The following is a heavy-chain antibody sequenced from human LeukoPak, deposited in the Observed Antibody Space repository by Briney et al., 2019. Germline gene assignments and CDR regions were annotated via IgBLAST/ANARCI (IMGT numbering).Heavy chain of an antibody. Sequence: ASVKVSCKASEYPFTVYYIHWVRQAPGQGLEWMGWISPYNGATKYAQKFQGRVTMIMDTSITTAYMELSRLMSDDTAVYYCARDLFDHYDSSAYYIDAFDLWGQGTMVTVSS. CDR3: ARDLFDHYDSSAYYIDAFDL. CDR1: EYPFTVYY. D-gene: IGHD3-22*01. CDR2: ISPYNGAT. J-gene: IGHJ3*01. V-gene: IGHV1-2*02.